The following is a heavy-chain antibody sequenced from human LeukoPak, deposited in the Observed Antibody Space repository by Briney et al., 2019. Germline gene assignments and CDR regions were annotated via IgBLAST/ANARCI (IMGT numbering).Heavy chain of an antibody. D-gene: IGHD3-16*02. J-gene: IGHJ4*02. CDR3: ATDRYYGTDY. CDR1: GFTFSTYS. V-gene: IGHV3-48*02. CDR2: ISTSSSAI. Sequence: GWSLRLSCAASGFTFSTYSMNWVRQAPGKGLEWVSYISTSSSAIYYIDSVKGRFTISRDNAKNSLYLQMNSLRDEDTAVYYCATDRYYGTDYWGQGTLVTVSS.